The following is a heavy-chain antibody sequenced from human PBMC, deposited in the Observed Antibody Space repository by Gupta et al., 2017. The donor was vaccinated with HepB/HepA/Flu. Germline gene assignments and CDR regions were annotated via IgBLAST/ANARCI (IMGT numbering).Heavy chain of an antibody. CDR3: AGDLAVGTRGWGF. CDR2: ITHCEDRQ. D-gene: IGHD3-10*01. V-gene: IGHV3-7*01. J-gene: IGHJ4*02. CDR1: GFTFSNYW. Sequence: EVQLVESGGGLVQPGGSLRLSCEGSGFTFSNYWMTWVRQAPGKGLEWVADITHCEDRQYYVDSVKGRFTISRDNAKNQVYLEKNSLRAEDTAVYFCAGDLAVGTRGWGFWGQGTQVTVSS.